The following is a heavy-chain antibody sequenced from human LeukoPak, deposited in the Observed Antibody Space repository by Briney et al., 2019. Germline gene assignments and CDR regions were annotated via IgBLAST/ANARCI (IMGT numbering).Heavy chain of an antibody. Sequence: SETLSLTCTVSGGSISSGGYYWSWIRQHPGKGLEWIGYIYYSGSTYYNPSLKSRVTISVDTSKNQFSLKLSSVTAADTAVYYCARGPFGDGAVTFDYWGQGTLVTVSS. D-gene: IGHD3-3*01. CDR3: ARGPFGDGAVTFDY. V-gene: IGHV4-31*03. CDR2: IYYSGST. J-gene: IGHJ4*02. CDR1: GGSISSGGYY.